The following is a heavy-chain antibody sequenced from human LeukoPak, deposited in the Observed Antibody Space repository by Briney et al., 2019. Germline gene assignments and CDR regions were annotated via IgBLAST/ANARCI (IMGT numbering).Heavy chain of an antibody. Sequence: PSETLSLTCIVSGGSTDSYYWNWIRQPPGKGLEWIGYIYHSGSTNYNPSLKSRVTISVDTSKNQFSLKLSSVTAADTAIYYCAISTMTTGRPFDYWGQGTLVTVSS. CDR2: IYHSGST. CDR1: GGSTDSYY. D-gene: IGHD4-17*01. J-gene: IGHJ4*02. CDR3: AISTMTTGRPFDY. V-gene: IGHV4-59*01.